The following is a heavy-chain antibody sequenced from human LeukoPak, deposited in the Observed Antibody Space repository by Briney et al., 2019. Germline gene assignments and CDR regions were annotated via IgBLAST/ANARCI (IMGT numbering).Heavy chain of an antibody. J-gene: IGHJ5*02. V-gene: IGHV3-30*18. CDR3: AKDLGIVGATNWFDP. D-gene: IGHD1-26*01. Sequence: PGGSLRLSCAASGFTFSSYGMHWVRQAPGKGLEWVAVISYDGSNKYYADSVEGRFTISRDNSKNTLYLQMNSLRAEDTAVYYCAKDLGIVGATNWFDPWGQGTLVTVPS. CDR2: ISYDGSNK. CDR1: GFTFSSYG.